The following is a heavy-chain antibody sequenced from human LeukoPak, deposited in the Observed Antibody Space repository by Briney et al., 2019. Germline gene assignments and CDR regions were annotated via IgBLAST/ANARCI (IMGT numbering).Heavy chain of an antibody. CDR3: ARDREGTLYYYYYGMDV. D-gene: IGHD1-26*01. Sequence: GGSLRLSCAASGFTFSSYAMSWVRQAPGKGLEWVSYISSSGSTIYYADSVKGRFTISRDNAKDSLYLQMNSLRAEDTAVYYCARDREGTLYYYYYGMDVWGQGTTVTVSS. V-gene: IGHV3-48*04. CDR2: ISSSGSTI. J-gene: IGHJ6*02. CDR1: GFTFSSYA.